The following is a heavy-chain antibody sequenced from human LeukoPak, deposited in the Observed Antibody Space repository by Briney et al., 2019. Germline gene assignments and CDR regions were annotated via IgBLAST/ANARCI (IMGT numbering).Heavy chain of an antibody. CDR3: ARDGSSDEYYYDSSGYYYPQE. V-gene: IGHV1-69*05. CDR1: GHTFSSYA. D-gene: IGHD3-22*01. J-gene: IGHJ4*02. CDR2: IIPIFGTA. Sequence: GSSVKVSCKSSGHTFSSYAISGVRQAPGQGLEWMGRIIPIFGTANYAQKFQGRVTITTDESTSTAYMELSSLRSEDTAVYYCARDGSSDEYYYDSSGYYYPQEWGQGTLVTVSS.